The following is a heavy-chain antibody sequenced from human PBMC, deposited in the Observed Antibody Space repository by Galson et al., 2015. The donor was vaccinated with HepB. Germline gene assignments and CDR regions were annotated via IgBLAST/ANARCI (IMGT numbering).Heavy chain of an antibody. Sequence: ETLSLTCSVSGGSLSGYYWSWVRQPPGKGLEWIGYIYSSGSTNYNPSLRSRVTISVDTSKNQFSLKLSSVTAADTAVFYCARHTATGMDVWGQGTTVTVSS. J-gene: IGHJ6*02. CDR1: GGSLSGYY. D-gene: IGHD5-18*01. V-gene: IGHV4-59*08. CDR3: ARHTATGMDV. CDR2: IYSSGST.